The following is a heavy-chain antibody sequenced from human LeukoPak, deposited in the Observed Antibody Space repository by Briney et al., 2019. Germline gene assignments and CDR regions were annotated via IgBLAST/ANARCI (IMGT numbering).Heavy chain of an antibody. J-gene: IGHJ1*01. CDR3: ARRGYCSSTSCYVGGEYFQH. V-gene: IGHV4-34*01. D-gene: IGHD2-2*01. CDR2: VNHSGST. CDR1: GGSFSGYC. Sequence: SETLSLTCAVYGGSFSGYCWSWIRQPPGKGLEWIGEVNHSGSTNYNPSLKSRVTISVDTSKNQFSLKLSSVTAADTAVYYCARRGYCSSTSCYVGGEYFQHWGQAPWSPSPQ.